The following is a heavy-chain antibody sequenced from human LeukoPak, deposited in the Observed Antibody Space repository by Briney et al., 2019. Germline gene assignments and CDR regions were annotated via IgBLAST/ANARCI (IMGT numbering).Heavy chain of an antibody. Sequence: SETLSLTCTVSGGSISSGSYYWSWIRQPAGKGLEWIGRIYTSGSTNYNPSLKSRVTISVDTSKNQFSLKLSSVTAADTAVYYCARDQGYYYDSSGFSDWGQGTLVTVSS. CDR1: GGSISSGSYY. CDR2: IYTSGST. V-gene: IGHV4-61*02. J-gene: IGHJ4*02. D-gene: IGHD3-22*01. CDR3: ARDQGYYYDSSGFSD.